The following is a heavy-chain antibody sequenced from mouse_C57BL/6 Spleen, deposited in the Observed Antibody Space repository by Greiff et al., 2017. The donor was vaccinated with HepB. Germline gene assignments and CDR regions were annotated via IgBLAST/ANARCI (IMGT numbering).Heavy chain of an antibody. Sequence: EVKLVESEGGLVQPGSSMKLSCTASGFTFSDYYMAWVRQVPEKGLEWVANINYDGSSTYYLDSLKSRFIISRDNAKNILYLQMSSLKSEDTATYYCARGAYYRAMDYWGQGTSVTVSS. V-gene: IGHV5-16*01. CDR1: GFTFSDYY. D-gene: IGHD2-14*01. CDR3: ARGAYYRAMDY. CDR2: INYDGSST. J-gene: IGHJ4*01.